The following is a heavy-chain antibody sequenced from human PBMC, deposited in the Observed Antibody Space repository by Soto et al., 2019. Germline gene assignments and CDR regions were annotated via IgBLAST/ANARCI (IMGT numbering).Heavy chain of an antibody. CDR3: AKRSPYSSGWYSPIFDY. CDR2: ISESGGST. CDR1: GFSFSDYA. D-gene: IGHD6-13*01. Sequence: GSLRLSCAASGFSFSDYAMSWVRQAPGKVLEWVSVISESGGSTHYADSVRGRFTVSRDNSKNSLSLRMNSLRDEDTAVYFCAKRSPYSSGWYSPIFDYWGQGXLVTVSS. J-gene: IGHJ4*02. V-gene: IGHV3-23*01.